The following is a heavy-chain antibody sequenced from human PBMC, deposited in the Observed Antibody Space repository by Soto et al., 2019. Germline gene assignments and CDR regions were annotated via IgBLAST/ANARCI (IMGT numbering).Heavy chain of an antibody. CDR1: GDSMTSGGYY. CDR2: IYYTGDT. CDR3: ARGAPRPRDVPTYFHF. V-gene: IGHV4-31*03. Sequence: SETLSLTCSVSGDSMTSGGYYWSWVRHHPGKGLEWVGSIYYTGDTYFNPSLKSRITVSMDTSKNEFSLKLTSVTSADTAVYFCARGAPRPRDVPTYFHFWRQGTLVTVSS. J-gene: IGHJ4*02.